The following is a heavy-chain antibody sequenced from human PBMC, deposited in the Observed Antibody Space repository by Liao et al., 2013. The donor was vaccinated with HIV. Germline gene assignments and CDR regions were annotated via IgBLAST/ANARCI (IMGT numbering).Heavy chain of an antibody. CDR1: GDLIRRDNYY. V-gene: IGHV4-61*02. CDR2: IYTGMSTTGTT. D-gene: IGHD1-26*01. CDR3: ARVQWEPAPNWYSDL. Sequence: QVQLQQWGAGLLKPSQTLSLTCTVSGDLIRRDNYYWTWIRQPAGRGLEWIGHIYTGMSTTGTTNYNPSLKSRVFISADTSSNHVSLKLTSVTAADTAVYYCARVQWEPAPNWYSDLWAVAPWSLSPQ. J-gene: IGHJ2*01.